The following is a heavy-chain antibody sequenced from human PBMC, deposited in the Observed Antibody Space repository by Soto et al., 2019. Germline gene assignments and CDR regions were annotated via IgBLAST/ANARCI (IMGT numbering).Heavy chain of an antibody. Sequence: QVQLVESGGGVVQPGRSLRLSCAASGFTFSSYAMHWVRQAPGKGLEWVAVISYDGSNKYYADSVKGRFTISRDNSKNTLYLQMNSLRAEDTAVYYCARDPLGTTVPNYYYGMDVWGQGTTVTVSS. CDR1: GFTFSSYA. V-gene: IGHV3-30-3*01. J-gene: IGHJ6*02. CDR2: ISYDGSNK. CDR3: ARDPLGTTVPNYYYGMDV. D-gene: IGHD4-4*01.